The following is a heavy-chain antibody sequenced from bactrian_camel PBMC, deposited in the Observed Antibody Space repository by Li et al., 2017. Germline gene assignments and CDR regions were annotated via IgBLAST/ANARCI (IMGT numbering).Heavy chain of an antibody. CDR3: ATTLLP. D-gene: IGHD3*01. CDR2: IYVGGGTT. J-gene: IGHJ6*01. V-gene: IGHV3S31*01. Sequence: VQLVESGGGSVQTGGSLTLSCAASGYTYSSNCLGWFRQAPGKEREGVAQIYVGGGTTYYADSVKGRFTISRDNAKNTLYLQLNSLKTEDTAMYYCATTLLPWGQGTQVTVS. CDR1: GYTYSSNC.